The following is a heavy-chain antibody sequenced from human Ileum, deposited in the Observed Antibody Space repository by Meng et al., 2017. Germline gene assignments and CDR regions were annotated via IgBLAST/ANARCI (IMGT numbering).Heavy chain of an antibody. V-gene: IGHV1-18*01. CDR3: AREGAYNGGDY. D-gene: IGHD1-1*01. CDR2: MNTDKGNT. CDR1: GYTFTTYG. Sequence: QVQLVPSGAEVKKPGPSVKVSCKASGYTFTTYGISWVRQAPGQGLEWMGWMNTDKGNTNYAQKFQGRVTMTRDTSTSTAYMELRSLRSDDTAVYYCAREGAYNGGDYWGQGTLVTVSS. J-gene: IGHJ4*02.